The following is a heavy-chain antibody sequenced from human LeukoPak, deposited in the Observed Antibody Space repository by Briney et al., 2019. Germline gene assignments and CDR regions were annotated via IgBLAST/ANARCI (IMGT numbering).Heavy chain of an antibody. V-gene: IGHV3-64*01. CDR2: ISSNGGST. CDR1: GFTFSSYA. D-gene: IGHD3-10*01. CDR3: ARRNYYGSGPWYFDL. J-gene: IGHJ2*01. Sequence: PGGSLRLSCAASGFTFSSYAMHWVRQAPRKGLEYVSAISSNGGSTYYANSVKGRFTISRDNSKNTLYLQMGSLRAEDMAVYYCARRNYYGSGPWYFDLWGRGTLVTVSS.